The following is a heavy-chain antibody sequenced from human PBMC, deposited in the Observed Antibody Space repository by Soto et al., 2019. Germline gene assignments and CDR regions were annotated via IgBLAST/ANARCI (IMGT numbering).Heavy chain of an antibody. D-gene: IGHD2-15*01. CDR2: ISHSGKTI. CDR3: GRDDPDCSGGSCYHDF. CDR1: KFTFSSHD. J-gene: IGHJ4*02. Sequence: PGGSLRLSWEASKFTFSSHDMNWVRPAPGKGLEWVAYISHSGKTIYYADYVKGRFTISRDNVKNSMYLQMNSRIVEDTAVYYCGRDDPDCSGGSCYHDFWGQGTLVTVSS. V-gene: IGHV3-48*03.